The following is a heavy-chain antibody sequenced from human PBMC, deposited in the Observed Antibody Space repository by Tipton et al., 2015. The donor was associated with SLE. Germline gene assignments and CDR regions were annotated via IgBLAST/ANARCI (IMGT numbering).Heavy chain of an antibody. J-gene: IGHJ3*02. CDR1: GFTFSDYY. CDR3: ARDAPGRFLEWFSGDAFDI. Sequence: SLRLSCAASGFTFSDYYMSWIRQAPGKGPEWVSYISSSSSYTNYADSVKGRFTISRDNAKNSLYLQMNSLRAEDTAVYYCARDAPGRFLEWFSGDAFDIWGQGTMVTVSS. CDR2: ISSSSSYT. V-gene: IGHV3-11*06. D-gene: IGHD3-3*01.